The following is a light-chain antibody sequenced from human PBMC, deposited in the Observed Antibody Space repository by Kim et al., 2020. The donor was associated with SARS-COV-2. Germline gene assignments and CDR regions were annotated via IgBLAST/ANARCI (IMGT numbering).Light chain of an antibody. CDR1: QSVSSN. CDR2: GAS. Sequence: VNPGERAPLSCRAGQSVSSNLAWYQQKPGQAPRLLIYGASTRATGIPARFSGSGSGTEFTLTISSLQSEDFAVYYCQQYNNWLWTFGQGTKVDIK. CDR3: QQYNNWLWT. J-gene: IGKJ1*01. V-gene: IGKV3-15*01.